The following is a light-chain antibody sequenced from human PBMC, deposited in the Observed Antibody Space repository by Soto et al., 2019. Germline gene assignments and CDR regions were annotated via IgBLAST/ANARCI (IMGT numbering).Light chain of an antibody. CDR3: QQYYNWPRT. CDR1: PNIHTN. Sequence: EIVMTPSPAPLSVSPSETATLSCRASPNIHTNLACYQQKPGQAPRLLLYGATTGATGLPAGFSGSGSGTEFTRTINSLQAEDCAVYYCQQYYNWPRTCGQGTRLEIK. J-gene: IGKJ5*01. CDR2: GAT. V-gene: IGKV3-15*01.